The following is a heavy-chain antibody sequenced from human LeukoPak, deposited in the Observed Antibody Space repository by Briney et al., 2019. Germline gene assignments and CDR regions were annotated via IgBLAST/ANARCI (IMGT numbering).Heavy chain of an antibody. CDR2: ITGGGSGI. CDR1: GFTFNNYA. J-gene: IGHJ4*02. Sequence: GGSLRLSCAASGFTFNNYAMSWVRQAPGEGLEWVSAITGGGSGIYYADSMKSRFTISRDNSKNTLYLQINSLRAEDTAVYYCAKWGDYDVLTGYYVSDYWGQGTLVTVSS. V-gene: IGHV3-23*01. CDR3: AKWGDYDVLTGYYVSDY. D-gene: IGHD3-9*01.